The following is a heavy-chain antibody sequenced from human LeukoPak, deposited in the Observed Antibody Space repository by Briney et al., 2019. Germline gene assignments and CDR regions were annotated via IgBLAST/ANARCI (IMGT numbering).Heavy chain of an antibody. V-gene: IGHV3-23*01. J-gene: IGHJ4*02. D-gene: IGHD2-15*01. CDR3: ARRLSVGSQQGGDY. Sequence: PGGSLRLSCAPSVLTFSIYAMSCVRQAPGKGLEWVSGISGSGGSTYYPDSVRGRFTISRDNSKNTVYLQMNRLRPENTPVSYCARRLSVGSQQGGDYWGRGTLVTVSS. CDR2: ISGSGGST. CDR1: VLTFSIYA.